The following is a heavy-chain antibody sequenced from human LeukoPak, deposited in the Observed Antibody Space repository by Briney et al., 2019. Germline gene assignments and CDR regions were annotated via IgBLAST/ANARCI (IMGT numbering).Heavy chain of an antibody. Sequence: ASVKVSCKASGGTFSSYAISWVRQAPGQGLEWMGRIIPILGIANYAQKFQGRVTITADKSTSTAYMELSSLRSEDTAVYYCARSSPSLCGGDCYGAFDIWGQGTMVTVSS. CDR2: IIPILGIA. CDR3: ARSSPSLCGGDCYGAFDI. CDR1: GGTFSSYA. V-gene: IGHV1-69*04. J-gene: IGHJ3*02. D-gene: IGHD2-21*02.